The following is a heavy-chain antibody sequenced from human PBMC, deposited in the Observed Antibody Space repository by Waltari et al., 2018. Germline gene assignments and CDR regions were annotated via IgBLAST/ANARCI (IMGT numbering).Heavy chain of an antibody. CDR3: VRDEPGDGLDY. CDR1: GFTFIRYW. D-gene: IGHD7-27*01. CDR2: IESDESRT. V-gene: IGHV3-74*03. J-gene: IGHJ4*02. Sequence: EVQLVESGGALVQPGGSRRLSCATSGFTFIRYWMHWVRQAPGKGLMWVSHIESDESRTTYADSLKGRFTISRDNAKNTVYLQMNSLRDEDTAVYYCVRDEPGDGLDYWGQGTLVTVSS.